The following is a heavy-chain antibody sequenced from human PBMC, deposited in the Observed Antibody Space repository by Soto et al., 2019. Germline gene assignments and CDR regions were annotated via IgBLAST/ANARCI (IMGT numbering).Heavy chain of an antibody. CDR1: GFAFDTYG. J-gene: IGHJ6*02. V-gene: IGHV3-30*18. CDR2: MSYDGSKI. CDR3: AKDRDPYYYYYLMDV. Sequence: GGSLRLSCEASGFAFDTYGMHWIRQGAGQGLEWVATMSYDGSKIYYRDSVRGRFSISRDDSKRTLYLQMNSLRAEDTAVYYCAKDRDPYYYYYLMDVWGQGTTGTVSS.